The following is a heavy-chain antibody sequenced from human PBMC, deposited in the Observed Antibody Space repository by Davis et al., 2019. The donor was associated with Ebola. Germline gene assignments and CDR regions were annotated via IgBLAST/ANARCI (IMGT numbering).Heavy chain of an antibody. CDR3: ARDQANSGYDYLPYYYYGMDV. CDR2: INPSGGST. V-gene: IGHV1-46*01. J-gene: IGHJ6*02. CDR1: GYTFTSYY. D-gene: IGHD5-12*01. Sequence: AASVKVSCKASGYTFTSYYMHWVRQAPGQGLEWMGIINPSGGSTSYAQKFQGRVTMTRDTSTSTVYMELSSLRSEDTAVYYCARDQANSGYDYLPYYYYGMDVWGQGTTVTVSS.